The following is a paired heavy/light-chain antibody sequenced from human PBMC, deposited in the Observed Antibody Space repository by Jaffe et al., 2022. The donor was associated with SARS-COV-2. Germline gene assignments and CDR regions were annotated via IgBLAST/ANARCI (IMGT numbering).Light chain of an antibody. V-gene: IGKV3-20*01. CDR3: QHYGGSQWT. CDR1: QSISSY. CDR2: AAS. Sequence: EIVLTQSPGTLSVSPGERATLSCRASQSISSYLAWFQHKPGQAPRLLIYAASSTATDIPDRFRGSGSGTDFTLTITGLEPEDYAVYFCQHYGGSQWTFGQGTKVDVK. J-gene: IGKJ1*01.
Heavy chain of an antibody. CDR1: GYTFTSYS. J-gene: IGHJ4*02. V-gene: IGHV1-3*01. Sequence: QVLLVQSGAEVKKPGASVKVSCKASGYTFTSYSIHWVRQAPGQRLQWMGWINAGNGKTEYSQKFRGRVAINRDTSATTDYMELSNLTSEDTALYYCARARGYSAYEWRYFDSWGQGTLITVSS. CDR2: INAGNGKT. CDR3: ARARGYSAYEWRYFDS. D-gene: IGHD5-12*01.